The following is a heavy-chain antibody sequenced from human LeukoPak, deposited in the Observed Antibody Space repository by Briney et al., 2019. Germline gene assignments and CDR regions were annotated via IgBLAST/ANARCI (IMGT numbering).Heavy chain of an antibody. D-gene: IGHD3-22*01. J-gene: IGHJ4*02. CDR1: GFTVSSNY. CDR2: IYSGGST. Sequence: GGSLRLSCAASGFTVSSNYMSWVRQAPGKGLEWVSVIYSGGSTYYADSVKGRFTISRDNSKNTLYLQMNSLRAEDTAVYYCSVKYYDSSGYHDYWGQGTLVTVPS. CDR3: SVKYYDSSGYHDY. V-gene: IGHV3-53*01.